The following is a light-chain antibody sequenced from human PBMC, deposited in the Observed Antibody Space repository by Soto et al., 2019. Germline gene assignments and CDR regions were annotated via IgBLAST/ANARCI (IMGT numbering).Light chain of an antibody. J-gene: IGLJ2*01. CDR1: SSNIGAGYD. V-gene: IGLV1-40*01. CDR3: HCYGVSLSGPV. CDR2: DNN. Sequence: QSVLTQPPSVSGAPGQRVTISCTGSSSNIGAGYDVHWYQQLPGTAPKVLIYDNNNRPSGVPDRFSGSKSGTSASLAITGLQAEDEADYYCHCYGVSLSGPVFGGGTKLTVL.